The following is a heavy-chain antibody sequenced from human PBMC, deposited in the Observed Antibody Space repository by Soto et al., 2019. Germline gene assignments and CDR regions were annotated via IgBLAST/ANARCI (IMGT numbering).Heavy chain of an antibody. D-gene: IGHD3-10*01. CDR2: IYYSGST. J-gene: IGHJ3*02. Sequence: SETLSLTCTVSGGSISSYYWSWIRQPPGKGLEWIGYIYYSGSTNYNPSLKSRVTISVDTSKNQFSLKLSSVTAADTAMYYCARKGRYSGSGILGSGYDVFDIWGQGTMVTVSS. CDR3: ARKGRYSGSGILGSGYDVFDI. CDR1: GGSISSYY. V-gene: IGHV4-59*08.